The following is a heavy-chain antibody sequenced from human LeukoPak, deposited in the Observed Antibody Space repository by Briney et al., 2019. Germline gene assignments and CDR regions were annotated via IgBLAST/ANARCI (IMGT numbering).Heavy chain of an antibody. Sequence: GGSLRLSCAASGLTFSSSAMRWVRQAPGEGLEWVAFISYDGSEKYYPDYVKGRFTISRDNSKNTLYLQINSLISEDTAVYYCASELRERNYDFEYWGQGTLVTVSS. CDR1: GLTFSSSA. J-gene: IGHJ4*02. D-gene: IGHD1-7*01. CDR2: ISYDGSEK. CDR3: ASELRERNYDFEY. V-gene: IGHV3-30*04.